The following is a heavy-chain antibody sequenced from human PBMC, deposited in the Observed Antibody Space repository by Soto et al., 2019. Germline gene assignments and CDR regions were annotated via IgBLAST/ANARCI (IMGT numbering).Heavy chain of an antibody. V-gene: IGHV3-74*01. CDR2: INSDGSST. CDR1: GFTLSSYW. CDR3: ARDPGTGYYDSSGYYYD. Sequence: EVQLVESGGGLVQPGGSLRLSCAASGFTLSSYWMHWVRQALGTGLVWVSRINSDGSSTSYADSVKGRFTISRDNAKNTLYLQMNSLRAEDTAVYYCARDPGTGYYDSSGYYYDWGQGTLVTVSS. D-gene: IGHD3-22*01. J-gene: IGHJ4*02.